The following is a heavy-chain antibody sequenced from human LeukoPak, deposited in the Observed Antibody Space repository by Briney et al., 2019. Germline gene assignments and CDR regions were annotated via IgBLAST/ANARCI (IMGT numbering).Heavy chain of an antibody. V-gene: IGHV1-3*01. D-gene: IGHD6-13*01. J-gene: IGHJ4*02. CDR3: ARVTNTYSSSWYSDY. CDR1: GYTFTSYA. Sequence: ASVKVSCKASGYTFTSYAMHWVRQAPGQRLEWMGWINAGNGNTKYSQKFQGRVTITRDTSASTAYMELSSLRSEDTAVYCCARVTNTYSSSWYSDYWGQGTLVTVSS. CDR2: INAGNGNT.